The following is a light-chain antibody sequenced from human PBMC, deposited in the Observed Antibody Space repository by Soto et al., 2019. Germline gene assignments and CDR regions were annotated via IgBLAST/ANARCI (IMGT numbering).Light chain of an antibody. CDR3: CSYAGRYTYV. J-gene: IGLJ1*01. V-gene: IGLV2-11*01. Sequence: QSALTQPRSVSGSPGQSVTISCTGASSDVGGYNYVSWYQQHPGKAPKLMIYDVSKRPSGVPDRLSGSKSGNTASLTISGLQTEDEADYYCCSYAGRYTYVFGTGTKVTVL. CDR1: SSDVGGYNY. CDR2: DVS.